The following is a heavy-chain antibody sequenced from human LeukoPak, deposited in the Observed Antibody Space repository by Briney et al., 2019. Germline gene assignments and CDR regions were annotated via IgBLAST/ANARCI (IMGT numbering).Heavy chain of an antibody. J-gene: IGHJ3*02. D-gene: IGHD3-3*01. CDR3: ARDRNYDFWSGYTRADAFGI. V-gene: IGHV1-46*01. CDR1: GYTFTSYY. CDR2: INPSGGST. Sequence: ASVKVSCKASGYTFTSYYMHWVRQAPGQGLEWMGIINPSGGSTSYAQKFQGRVTMTRDMSTSTVYMELSSLRSEDTAVYYCARDRNYDFWSGYTRADAFGIWGQGTMVTVSS.